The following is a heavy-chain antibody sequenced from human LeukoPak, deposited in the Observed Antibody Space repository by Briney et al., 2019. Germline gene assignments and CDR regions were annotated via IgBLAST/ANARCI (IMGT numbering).Heavy chain of an antibody. Sequence: SETLSLTCAVYGGSFSGYYWSWIRQPPGKGLEWIGEINHSGSTNYNPSLKSRVTISVDTSKNQFSLKLSSVTAADTAVYYCAREGVRYFDWLSGPPFGYWGQGTLVTVSS. CDR2: INHSGST. D-gene: IGHD3-9*01. V-gene: IGHV4-34*01. CDR1: GGSFSGYY. J-gene: IGHJ4*02. CDR3: AREGVRYFDWLSGPPFGY.